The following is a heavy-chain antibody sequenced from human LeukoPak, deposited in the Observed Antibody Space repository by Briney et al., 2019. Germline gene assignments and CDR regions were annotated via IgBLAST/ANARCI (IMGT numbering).Heavy chain of an antibody. CDR3: AKDLGDYGGNLDYGMDV. Sequence: PGGSLRLSCAASGFTFSSYSMNWVRQAPGKGLEWVSYISSSSSTIYYADSVKGRFTISRDNSKNTLYLQMNSLRAEDTAVYYCAKDLGDYGGNLDYGMDVWGQGTTVTVSS. CDR1: GFTFSSYS. J-gene: IGHJ6*02. V-gene: IGHV3-48*01. D-gene: IGHD4-23*01. CDR2: ISSSSSTI.